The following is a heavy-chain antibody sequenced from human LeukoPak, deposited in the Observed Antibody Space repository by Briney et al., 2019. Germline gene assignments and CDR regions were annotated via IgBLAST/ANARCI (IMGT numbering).Heavy chain of an antibody. Sequence: GGSLRLSCAASAFTFSTYWMSWVRQAPGKGLEWEANIKQDGSEKYYVDSVKGRFTISRDNAKDSLYLQMNSLRAEDTAVYYCARARFSYGHYYFDYWGQGTLVTVSS. D-gene: IGHD5-18*01. V-gene: IGHV3-7*04. J-gene: IGHJ4*02. CDR3: ARARFSYGHYYFDY. CDR1: AFTFSTYW. CDR2: IKQDGSEK.